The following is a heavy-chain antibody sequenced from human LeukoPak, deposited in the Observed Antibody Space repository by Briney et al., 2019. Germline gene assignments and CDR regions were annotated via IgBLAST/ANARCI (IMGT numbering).Heavy chain of an antibody. Sequence: ASVKVSCKASGYTFTSYGISWVRQAPGQGLEWMGWISAYSGNTNYAQKLQGRVTMTTDTSTSTAYMELRSLRSDDTAVYYCARGPSGSYFGYAFDIWGQGTMVTVSS. D-gene: IGHD1-26*01. CDR1: GYTFTSYG. CDR2: ISAYSGNT. V-gene: IGHV1-18*01. J-gene: IGHJ3*02. CDR3: ARGPSGSYFGYAFDI.